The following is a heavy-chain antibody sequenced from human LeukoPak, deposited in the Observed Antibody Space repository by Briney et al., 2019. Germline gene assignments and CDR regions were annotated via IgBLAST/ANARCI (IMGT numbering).Heavy chain of an antibody. J-gene: IGHJ5*02. CDR3: AKDTWASNFYSLFDP. V-gene: IGHV3-23*01. Sequence: QPGGSLLLSGASAGFTFTNYAMRGVRQAPGKGVEWVAGFSVSVDSPYYAVSVKRRFTLSRHNSRNTLYLQMNSLRAQDTAVYYCAKDTWASNFYSLFDPWGQGTLVTVSS. D-gene: IGHD1-26*01. CDR1: GFTFTNYA. CDR2: FSVSVDSP.